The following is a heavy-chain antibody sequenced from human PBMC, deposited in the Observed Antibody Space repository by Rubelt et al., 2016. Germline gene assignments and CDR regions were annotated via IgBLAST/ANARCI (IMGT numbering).Heavy chain of an antibody. Sequence: QVQVQESGPGLVKPSETLSLTCTVSGGSITNYYWNWIRQSPGKGLEWIGEINHSGSTNYNPSLKSRVTISVDTSKNQVSRKLSVVTAADTAVDYCATSPKLEDAFDIWGQGTMVTVSS. CDR2: INHSGST. J-gene: IGHJ3*02. V-gene: IGHV4-59*12. D-gene: IGHD3-10*01. CDR3: ATSPKLEDAFDI. CDR1: GGSITNYY.